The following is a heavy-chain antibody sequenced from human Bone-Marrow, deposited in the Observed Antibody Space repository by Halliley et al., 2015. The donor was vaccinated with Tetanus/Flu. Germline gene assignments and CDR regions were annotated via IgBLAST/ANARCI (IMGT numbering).Heavy chain of an antibody. CDR3: ARVNAIFGVVILEAFDM. CDR1: GFTFSDYG. CDR2: IWYDGSNK. V-gene: IGHV3-33*01. D-gene: IGHD3-3*01. Sequence: SLRLSCAASGFTFSDYGMHWVRQAPGKGLEWVAVIWYDGSNKYYADSVKGRFTMSRDNSKNTLYLQMNSLRAEDTAVYYCARVNAIFGVVILEAFDMGGQGTMVTVSS. J-gene: IGHJ3*02.